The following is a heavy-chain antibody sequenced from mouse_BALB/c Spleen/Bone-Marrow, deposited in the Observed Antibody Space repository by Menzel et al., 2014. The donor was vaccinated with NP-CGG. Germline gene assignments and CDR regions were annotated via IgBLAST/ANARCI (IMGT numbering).Heavy chain of an antibody. D-gene: IGHD2-13*01. V-gene: IGHV1-69*02. Sequence: VQLQQSGADLVKPGASVKLSCKASGYTFTSYWMHWVKQRPGQGLEWIGEIDPSDSYTNYNQKFKGKATLTVDKSSGTAYMQLSSLTSEDSAVYYCARGLYGDSVYWGQGTTLTVSS. CDR3: ARGLYGDSVY. J-gene: IGHJ2*01. CDR1: GYTFTSYW. CDR2: IDPSDSYT.